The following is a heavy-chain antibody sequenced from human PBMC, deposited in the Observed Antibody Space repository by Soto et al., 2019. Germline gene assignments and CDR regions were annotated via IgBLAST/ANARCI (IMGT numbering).Heavy chain of an antibody. D-gene: IGHD4-4*01. CDR1: GFTFGDYA. Sequence: LRLSGTASGFTFGDYAMSWVRQAPGKGRARVGFSRSKAYGGTTEYAASVKGRFTISRDDSKSIAYLQMNSLKTEDTAVYYCTRDSHDYNARAGQGNYYYYGMDVWGQGTTVTVSS. V-gene: IGHV3-49*04. CDR2: SRSKAYGGTT. CDR3: TRDSHDYNARAGQGNYYYYGMDV. J-gene: IGHJ6*02.